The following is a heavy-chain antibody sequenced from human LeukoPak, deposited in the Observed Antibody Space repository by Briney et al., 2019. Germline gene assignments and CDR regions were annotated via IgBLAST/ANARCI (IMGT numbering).Heavy chain of an antibody. V-gene: IGHV1-69*04. CDR2: IIPILGIA. D-gene: IGHD2-2*01. Sequence: SVKVSCKASGGTFSSYTISWVRQAPGHGLEWMGRIIPILGIANYAQKFQGRVTITADKSTSTAYMELSSLRSEDTAVYYCAREDGYCSSTSCEYYYGMDVWGQGTTVTVSS. CDR1: GGTFSSYT. CDR3: AREDGYCSSTSCEYYYGMDV. J-gene: IGHJ6*02.